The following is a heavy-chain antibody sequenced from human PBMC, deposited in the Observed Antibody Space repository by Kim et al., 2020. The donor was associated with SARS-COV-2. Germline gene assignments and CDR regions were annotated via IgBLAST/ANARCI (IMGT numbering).Heavy chain of an antibody. J-gene: IGHJ6*02. CDR3: ARQVCGCACYSWDYFHGMDV. CDR1: GYTFTSYG. CDR2: ISAHNGNT. V-gene: IGHV1-18*04. D-gene: IGHD2-21*02. Sequence: ASVKVSCKASGYTFTSYGISWVRQAPGQGLEWMGWISAHNGNTNYAQKLQGRVTMTTDTSTSTAYMELRSLRSDDTAVYYCARQVCGCACYSWDYFHGMDVWGQGTTVTVSS.